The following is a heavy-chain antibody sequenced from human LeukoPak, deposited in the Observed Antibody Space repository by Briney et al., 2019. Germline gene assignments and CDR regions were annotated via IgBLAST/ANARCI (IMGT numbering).Heavy chain of an antibody. D-gene: IGHD3-3*01. CDR2: IYPGDSDT. CDR3: ARPRYESRGEFDI. J-gene: IGHJ3*02. CDR1: GYTFSSYW. V-gene: IGHV5-51*01. Sequence: GESLKISCKGSGYTFSSYWIGWVRQMPGKGLEWMGIIYPGDSDTRYSPSFQGQVTISADKSISTAYLQWSSLKASDTAMYYCARPRYESRGEFDIWGQGTMVTVSS.